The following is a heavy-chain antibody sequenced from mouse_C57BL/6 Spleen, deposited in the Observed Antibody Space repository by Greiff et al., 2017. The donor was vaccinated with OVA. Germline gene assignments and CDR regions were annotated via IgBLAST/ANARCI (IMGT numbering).Heavy chain of an antibody. CDR1: GYTFTDYY. D-gene: IGHD2-1*01. J-gene: IGHJ1*03. CDR2: INPNNGGT. V-gene: IGHV1-26*01. CDR3: ARNGNYEWYFDV. Sequence: VQLQQSGPELVKPGASVKISCKASGYTFTDYYMNWVKQSHGKSLEWIGDINPNNGGTSYNQKFKGKATLTVDKSSSTAYMELRSLTSEDSAVYYCARNGNYEWYFDVWGTGTTVTVSS.